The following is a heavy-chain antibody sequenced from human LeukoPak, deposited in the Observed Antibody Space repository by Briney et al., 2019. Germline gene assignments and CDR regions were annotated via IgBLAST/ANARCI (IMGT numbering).Heavy chain of an antibody. Sequence: ASVKVSCKASGGTFSSYAISWVRQATGQGLEWMGWMNPNSGNTGYAQKFQGRVTMTRNTSISTAYMELSSLTSEDTAVYYCARGLNYYGSGSQIYDYWGQGTLVTVSS. D-gene: IGHD3-10*01. CDR2: MNPNSGNT. CDR1: GGTFSSYA. J-gene: IGHJ4*02. CDR3: ARGLNYYGSGSQIYDY. V-gene: IGHV1-8*02.